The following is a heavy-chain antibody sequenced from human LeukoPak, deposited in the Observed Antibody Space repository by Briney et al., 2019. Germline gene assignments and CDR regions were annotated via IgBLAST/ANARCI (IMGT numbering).Heavy chain of an antibody. D-gene: IGHD3-10*01. J-gene: IGHJ4*02. Sequence: SETLSLTCAVYGGSFSGYYWSWIRQPPGKGLEWIGEINHSGSTNYNPSLKSRVTISVDTSKNQFSLKLSSVTAADTAVYYCARGPYGSGDSWGQGTLVTVSS. CDR3: ARGPYGSGDS. V-gene: IGHV4-34*01. CDR1: GGSFSGYY. CDR2: INHSGST.